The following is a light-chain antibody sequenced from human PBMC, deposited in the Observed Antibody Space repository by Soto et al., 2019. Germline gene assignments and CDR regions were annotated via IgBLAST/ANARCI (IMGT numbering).Light chain of an antibody. CDR3: QKYSSVPV. V-gene: IGKV1-27*01. J-gene: IGKJ3*01. CDR1: QGIRNY. CDR2: AAS. Sequence: DIQMTQSPTSLSASVGDRVTITCRASQGIRNYVAWYQQIPGKAPKLLIYAASSLQSGVPSRFSGSGSGTDLTLNINGLQPEDVATYSCQKYSSVPVFGPGTKVEIK.